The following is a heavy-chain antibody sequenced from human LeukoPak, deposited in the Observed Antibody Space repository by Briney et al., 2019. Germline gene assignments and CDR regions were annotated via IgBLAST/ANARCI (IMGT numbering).Heavy chain of an antibody. CDR1: GFTFSSHT. CDR3: ATVTKVDFDY. J-gene: IGHJ4*02. V-gene: IGHV3-30*04. Sequence: GRSLRLSCAASGFTFSSHTMYWFRQAPGKGLEWVASVSVEGIGRYFPGSVEGRFTISRDNSKNTVYLQMNNVRIEDTAVYFCATVTKVDFDYWGQGTLVTVSS. CDR2: VSVEGIGR. D-gene: IGHD4-11*01.